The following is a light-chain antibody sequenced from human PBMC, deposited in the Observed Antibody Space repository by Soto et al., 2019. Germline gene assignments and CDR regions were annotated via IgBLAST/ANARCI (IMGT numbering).Light chain of an antibody. Sequence: EIVLTQSPAPLSLSPGERATLSCRASQSVSSYLAWYQQKPGQAPRLLIYDASNRATGIPARFSGSGSGTDVTLTISSREPEDFAVYYCQQRSNWPPYTFGQGTKLEIK. V-gene: IGKV3-11*01. J-gene: IGKJ2*01. CDR1: QSVSSY. CDR3: QQRSNWPPYT. CDR2: DAS.